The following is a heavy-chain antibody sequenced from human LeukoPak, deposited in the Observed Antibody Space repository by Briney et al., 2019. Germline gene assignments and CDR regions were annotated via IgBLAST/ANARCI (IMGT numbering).Heavy chain of an antibody. CDR1: GGTFSSYA. D-gene: IGHD1-26*01. CDR2: IIPIFGTA. J-gene: IGHJ3*02. V-gene: IGHV1-69*13. Sequence: ASVKVSCKASGGTFSSYAISWVRQAPGQGLEWMGGIIPIFGTANYAQKFQGRVTITADESTSTAYMELSSLRSEDTAVYYCARDDVGATLDDAFDIWGQGTMVTVSS. CDR3: ARDDVGATLDDAFDI.